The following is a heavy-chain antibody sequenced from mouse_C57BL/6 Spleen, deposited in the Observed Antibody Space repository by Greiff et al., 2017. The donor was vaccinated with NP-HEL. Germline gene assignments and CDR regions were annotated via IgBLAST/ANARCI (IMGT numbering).Heavy chain of an antibody. CDR1: GYTFTSYW. J-gene: IGHJ2*01. CDR3: ARSPFTTVVAPDY. Sequence: VQLVESGAELAKPGASVKLSCKASGYTFTSYWMHWVKQRPGQGLEWIGYINPSSGYTKYNQKFKDKATLTADKSSSTAYMQLSSLTYEDSAVYYCARSPFTTVVAPDYWGQGTTLTVSS. CDR2: INPSSGYT. D-gene: IGHD1-1*01. V-gene: IGHV1-7*01.